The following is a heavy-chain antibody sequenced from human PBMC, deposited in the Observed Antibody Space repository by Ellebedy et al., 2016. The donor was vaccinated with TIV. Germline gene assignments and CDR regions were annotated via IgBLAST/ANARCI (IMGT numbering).Heavy chain of an antibody. D-gene: IGHD2-2*01. V-gene: IGHV4-34*01. J-gene: IGHJ6*02. CDR3: ASIMNAAMNYYYYGMDV. CDR2: INHSGRT. Sequence: MPSETLSLTCAVYGGSFSGYYWSWIRQPPGKGLEWIGEINHSGRTNYNPSPKSRVTISVDTSKNQFSLKLSSVTAADTAVYYCASIMNAAMNYYYYGMDVWGQGTTVTVSS. CDR1: GGSFSGYY.